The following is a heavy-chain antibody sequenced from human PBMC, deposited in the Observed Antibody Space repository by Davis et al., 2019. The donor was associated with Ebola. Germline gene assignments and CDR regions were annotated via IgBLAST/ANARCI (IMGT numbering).Heavy chain of an antibody. CDR3: LRQAYSSTWLI. J-gene: IGHJ3*02. V-gene: IGHV5-51*01. CDR1: GYNFASYW. CDR2: IYPDESRT. Sequence: PGGSLRLSCKGSGYNFASYWIGWVRQMPGKGLEWMGIIYPDESRTRYTPSFQGQVTISADKSISTAYLQWNSLKASDTATYYCLRQAYSSTWLIWGQGTMVTVSS. D-gene: IGHD6-13*01.